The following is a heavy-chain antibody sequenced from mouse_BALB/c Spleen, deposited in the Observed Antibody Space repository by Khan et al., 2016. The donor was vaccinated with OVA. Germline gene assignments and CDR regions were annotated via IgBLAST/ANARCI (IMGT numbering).Heavy chain of an antibody. CDR1: GYTFTNYG. J-gene: IGHJ4*01. Sequence: QIQLVQSGPELKKPGETVKISCKASGYTFTNYGMNWVKQAPGKALKWMGWISTYTGEPTYAADFKGRFAFSLETSAITAYLQINNLKNEDTATYVCTRPPHFSYVLVYWGQGTSVTVSS. V-gene: IGHV9-3-1*01. CDR3: TRPPHFSYVLVY. CDR2: ISTYTGEP.